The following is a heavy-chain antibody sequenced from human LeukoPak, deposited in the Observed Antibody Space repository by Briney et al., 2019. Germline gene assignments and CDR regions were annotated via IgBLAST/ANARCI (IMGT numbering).Heavy chain of an antibody. CDR3: ARGSPPYSSGWDEFDY. Sequence: SETLSLTCTVSGGSISSGSYYWSWIRQPAGKGLEWIGRIYTSGSTNYNPSLKSRVTISVDTSKNQFSLKLSSVTAADTAVYYCARGSPPYSSGWDEFDYWGQGTLVTVSS. V-gene: IGHV4-61*02. J-gene: IGHJ4*02. CDR2: IYTSGST. CDR1: GGSISSGSYY. D-gene: IGHD6-19*01.